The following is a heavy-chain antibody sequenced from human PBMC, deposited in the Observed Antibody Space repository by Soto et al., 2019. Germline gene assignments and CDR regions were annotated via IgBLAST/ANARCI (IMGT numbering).Heavy chain of an antibody. J-gene: IGHJ4*02. CDR1: GGSISSHY. V-gene: IGHV4-59*08. Sequence: SETLSLTCTVSGGSISSHYWSWIRQPPGKGLEWIGYIYYTGSTNYNPSLKSRVTISVDMSRNQFSLKLSSVTAADTAVFYFARYSCISGICYYFDSWGQGALVTVSS. CDR2: IYYTGST. D-gene: IGHD2-15*01. CDR3: ARYSCISGICYYFDS.